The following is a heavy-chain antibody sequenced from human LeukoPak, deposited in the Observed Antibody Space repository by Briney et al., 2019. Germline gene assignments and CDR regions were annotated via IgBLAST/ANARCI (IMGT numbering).Heavy chain of an antibody. CDR2: IRHDGGNA. D-gene: IGHD1-26*01. V-gene: IGHV3-30*02. CDR3: AASGSYLDYYYYMDV. CDR1: GFSFSNYG. Sequence: PGGSLRLSXAASGFSFSNYGMHWVRQSPGKGLEWLTFIRHDGGNAYYADSVKGRFTISRDNSKNTLYLQMNGLRAEDTAVYYCAASGSYLDYYYYMDVWGKGTTVTVSS. J-gene: IGHJ6*03.